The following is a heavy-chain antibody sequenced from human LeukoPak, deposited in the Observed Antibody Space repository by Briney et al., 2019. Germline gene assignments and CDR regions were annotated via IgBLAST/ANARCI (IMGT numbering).Heavy chain of an antibody. CDR2: INPNSGGT. D-gene: IGHD5-24*01. Sequence: ASVKVSCKASGYTFTGYYMHWVRPAPGQGLEWMGWINPNSGGTNYAQKFQGRVTMTRDTSISTAYMELSRLRSDDTAVYYCARVGEDGYNLNYWGQGTLVTVSS. CDR1: GYTFTGYY. V-gene: IGHV1-2*02. CDR3: ARVGEDGYNLNY. J-gene: IGHJ4*02.